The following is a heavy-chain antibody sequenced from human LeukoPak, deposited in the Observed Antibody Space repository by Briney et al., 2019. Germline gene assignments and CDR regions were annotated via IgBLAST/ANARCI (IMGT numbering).Heavy chain of an antibody. J-gene: IGHJ4*02. D-gene: IGHD6-19*01. CDR2: IKSKTDGGTT. V-gene: IGHV3-15*07. CDR1: GSTFSNAW. CDR3: TTEGRVAGTQNPFDY. Sequence: GGSLRLSCAASGSTFSNAWMNWVRQAPGKGLEWVGRIKSKTDGGTTGFAAPVKGRFTISRDDSQNTLYLQMNSLKTEDTAVYYCTTEGRVAGTQNPFDYWGRRTLVTVSS.